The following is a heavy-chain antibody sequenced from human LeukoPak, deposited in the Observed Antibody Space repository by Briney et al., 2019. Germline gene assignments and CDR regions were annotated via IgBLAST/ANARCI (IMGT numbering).Heavy chain of an antibody. Sequence: GGSLRLCCAASGFTFSDYYMSWLRQAPGKGLEWVSYISSSGSTIYYADSVKGRFTISRDNAKNSLYLQMNSLRAEDTAVYYCARTDGGIPLYYFDYWGQGTLVTVSS. CDR1: GFTFSDYY. CDR2: ISSSGSTI. CDR3: ARTDGGIPLYYFDY. D-gene: IGHD3-16*01. V-gene: IGHV3-11*04. J-gene: IGHJ4*02.